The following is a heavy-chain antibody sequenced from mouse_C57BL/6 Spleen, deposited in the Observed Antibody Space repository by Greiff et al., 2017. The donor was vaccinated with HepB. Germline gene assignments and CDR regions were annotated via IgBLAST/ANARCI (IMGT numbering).Heavy chain of an antibody. CDR3: AREGVGGKRGGFDY. Sequence: QVQLQQSGPELVKPGASVKISCKASGYSFTSYYIHWVKQRPGQGLEWIGWIYPGSGNTKYNEKFKGKATLTADTSSSTAYMQLSSLTSEDSAVYYWAREGVGGKRGGFDYWGQGTTLTVSS. V-gene: IGHV1-66*01. J-gene: IGHJ2*01. D-gene: IGHD1-1*02. CDR2: IYPGSGNT. CDR1: GYSFTSYY.